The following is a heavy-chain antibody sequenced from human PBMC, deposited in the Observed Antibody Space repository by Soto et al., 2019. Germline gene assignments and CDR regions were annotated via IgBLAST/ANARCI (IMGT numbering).Heavy chain of an antibody. V-gene: IGHV1-8*01. CDR2: MNPNSANT. Sequence: QVQLVQSGAEVKKPGASVRVSCKASGYTFTSYDIIWVRQATGQGLAWMGWMNPNSANTGSAQKFQGRVTMTRNTSINTAFMELTSLRSEDTAVYYCAREYSTSWEDKYGMDVWGQGTTVTVS. CDR3: AREYSTSWEDKYGMDV. D-gene: IGHD2-2*01. CDR1: GYTFTSYD. J-gene: IGHJ6*02.